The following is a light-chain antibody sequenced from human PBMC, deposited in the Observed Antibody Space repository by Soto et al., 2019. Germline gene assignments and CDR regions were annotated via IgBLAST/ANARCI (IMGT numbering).Light chain of an antibody. CDR1: QSLVNSDGNTY. CDR2: KVS. Sequence: EVVMTQSPLSLPVTLGQPASISCRSSQSLVNSDGNTYLNWFHQRPGQSPRPLIYKVSNRDSGVPDRFSGSGSGTDFTLRISRVEAEDVGVYYCMQGSHWPRTFGQGTRVEIK. CDR3: MQGSHWPRT. V-gene: IGKV2-30*01. J-gene: IGKJ1*01.